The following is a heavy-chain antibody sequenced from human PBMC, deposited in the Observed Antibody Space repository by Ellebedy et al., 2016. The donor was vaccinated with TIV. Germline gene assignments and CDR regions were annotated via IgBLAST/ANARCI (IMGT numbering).Heavy chain of an antibody. CDR2: ISGGGDAT. CDR3: ARHGGDY. J-gene: IGHJ4*02. D-gene: IGHD3-16*01. V-gene: IGHV3-23*01. Sequence: GESLKISXAASGFTFSSYAMSWVRQAPGKGLEWVSAISGGGDATYYADSVKGRFTISRDNSKDTLYLQMNSLRAEDTAVYYCARHGGDYWGQGSLVTVSS. CDR1: GFTFSSYA.